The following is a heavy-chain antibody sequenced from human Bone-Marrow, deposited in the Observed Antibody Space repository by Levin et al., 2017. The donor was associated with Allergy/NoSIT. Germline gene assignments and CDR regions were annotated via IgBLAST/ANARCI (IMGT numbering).Heavy chain of an antibody. CDR1: GLSFSNVW. CDR2: IKTESDGGTT. Sequence: GESLKISCVASGLSFSNVWMSWVRQVPGKGLEWVGRIKTESDGGTTDYAASVKGRFIISRDDSKSTMYLQMNSLKIEDTAVYYCTNPRGYSSGWYAFDHWGPGTLVTVST. V-gene: IGHV3-15*01. CDR3: TNPRGYSSGWYAFDH. J-gene: IGHJ4*02. D-gene: IGHD6-19*01.